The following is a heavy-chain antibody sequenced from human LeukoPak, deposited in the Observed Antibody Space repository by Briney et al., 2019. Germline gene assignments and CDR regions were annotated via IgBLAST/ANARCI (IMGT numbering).Heavy chain of an antibody. Sequence: PSETLSLTCTVSGGSISSYYWSWIRQPPGKGLEWIGYIYYSGSTNYNPSLKSRVTISVDTSKNQFSLKLSSVTAADTAVYYCARATPGYSSGPADYWGQGTLVTVSS. D-gene: IGHD6-19*01. J-gene: IGHJ4*02. CDR1: GGSISSYY. V-gene: IGHV4-59*01. CDR2: IYYSGST. CDR3: ARATPGYSSGPADY.